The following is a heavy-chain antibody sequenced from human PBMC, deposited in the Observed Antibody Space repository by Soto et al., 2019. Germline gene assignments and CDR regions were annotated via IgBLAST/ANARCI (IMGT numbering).Heavy chain of an antibody. Sequence: QVQLQESGPGLVKPSETLSLTCTVSGGSISSYYWSWIRQPPGKGLEWIGYIYYSGSTNYNPSLKSRVTISVDTSKNQFSLKLSSVTAADTAVYYCARGFLPYDYIWGSYSRWGQGTLVTVSS. V-gene: IGHV4-59*01. D-gene: IGHD3-16*01. CDR3: ARGFLPYDYIWGSYSR. CDR2: IYYSGST. CDR1: GGSISSYY. J-gene: IGHJ1*01.